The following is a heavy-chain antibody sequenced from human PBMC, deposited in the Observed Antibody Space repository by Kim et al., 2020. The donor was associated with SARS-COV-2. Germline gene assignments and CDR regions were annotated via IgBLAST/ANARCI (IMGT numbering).Heavy chain of an antibody. J-gene: IGHJ4*02. Sequence: KTDGGTTDYAAPVKGRFTISRDDSKNTLYLQMNSLKIEDTAVYYCTTGGGRWGQGTLVTVSS. D-gene: IGHD6-25*01. CDR3: TTGGGR. V-gene: IGHV3-15*01. CDR2: KTDGGTT.